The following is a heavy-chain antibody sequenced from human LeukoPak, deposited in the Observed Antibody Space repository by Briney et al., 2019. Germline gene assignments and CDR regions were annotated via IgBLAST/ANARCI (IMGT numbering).Heavy chain of an antibody. V-gene: IGHV3-7*01. J-gene: IGHJ4*02. CDR1: GFTFSSYS. CDR3: ARASRTTGTTWFDY. Sequence: GGSLRLSCAASGFTFSSYSMNWVRQAPGKGLEWVASINQDGTEKYYVDSVKGRFTISRDNAKNSLYLQMNSLRAEDTAVYYCARASRTTGTTWFDYWGQGTLVTVSS. D-gene: IGHD1-1*01. CDR2: INQDGTEK.